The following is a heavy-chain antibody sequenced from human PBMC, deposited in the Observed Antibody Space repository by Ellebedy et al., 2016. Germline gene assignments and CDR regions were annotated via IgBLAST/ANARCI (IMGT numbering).Heavy chain of an antibody. CDR3: ATHTIRAVTY. CDR2: ITGSGGRT. CDR1: GFTFSDYY. Sequence: RGSLRLSXAASGFTFSDYYMSWVRQAPGKGLEWVAGITGSGGRTYYADSVKGLFTISRDNFKNTLYLVMESLRADDTATYYCATHTIRAVTYWGQGTLVTVSS. J-gene: IGHJ4*02. V-gene: IGHV3-23*01. D-gene: IGHD4-17*01.